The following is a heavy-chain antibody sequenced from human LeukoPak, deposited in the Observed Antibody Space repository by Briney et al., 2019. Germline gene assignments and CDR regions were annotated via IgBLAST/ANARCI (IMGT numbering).Heavy chain of an antibody. CDR1: GFTLSSYG. D-gene: IGHD6-6*01. Sequence: GGSLGLSCAASGFTLSSYGMHWVRQAPGKGLEWGAFIRYDGSNKYYADSVKGRFAISRDHSKSTLYLQMNRLRAEHTAVYYGAKDFWSWGGPGGIEARPFQSDPWGQGTLVTVSS. V-gene: IGHV3-30*02. CDR3: AKDFWSWGGPGGIEARPFQSDP. J-gene: IGHJ5*02. CDR2: IRYDGSNK.